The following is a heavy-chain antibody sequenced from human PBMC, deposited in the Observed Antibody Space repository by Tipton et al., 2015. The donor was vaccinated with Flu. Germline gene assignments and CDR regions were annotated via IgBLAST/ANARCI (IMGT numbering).Heavy chain of an antibody. J-gene: IGHJ2*01. V-gene: IGHV3-7*01. Sequence: SLRLSCAASGFTFDTYYMTWVRQAPGKGLEWVASIKEDGSEEDYVDSVKGRFTISRDNAKKSLYLQMNSPRAEDAAVYYCARDYNYYATTGYDYWFFDLWGRGTLVTVSS. CDR3: ARDYNYYATTGYDYWFFDL. CDR2: IKEDGSEE. D-gene: IGHD3-22*01. CDR1: GFTFDTYY.